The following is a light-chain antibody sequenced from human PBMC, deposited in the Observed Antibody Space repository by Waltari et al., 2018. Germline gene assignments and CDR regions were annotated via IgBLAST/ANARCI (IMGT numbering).Light chain of an antibody. Sequence: QPALPKPPPASGSPGRQATTPSAGPSSDVGGKNMVSWYQQHPGKPPNLMIAEVNKGPSGVPDRFSGSKSGNTASLTVSGLQAEDEADYYCSSYADSNLVVFGGGTKLTVL. CDR3: SSYADSNLVV. CDR1: SSDVGGKNM. J-gene: IGLJ2*01. CDR2: EVN. V-gene: IGLV2-8*01.